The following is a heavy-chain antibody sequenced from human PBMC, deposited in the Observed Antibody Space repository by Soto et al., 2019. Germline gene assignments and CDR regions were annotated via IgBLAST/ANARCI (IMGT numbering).Heavy chain of an antibody. Sequence: EVQLMESGGGLVQPGGSLRLSCEASGFTFGNYWMNWVRQTPGKGLEWVANIKPDGGEQYYVDSVKGRFTISRDNAKDSLYLQMSSLRGDDTAVYYCARGHSNSCDYWGQGTLVTVSS. V-gene: IGHV3-7*04. CDR1: GFTFGNYW. CDR2: IKPDGGEQ. D-gene: IGHD5-18*01. J-gene: IGHJ4*02. CDR3: ARGHSNSCDY.